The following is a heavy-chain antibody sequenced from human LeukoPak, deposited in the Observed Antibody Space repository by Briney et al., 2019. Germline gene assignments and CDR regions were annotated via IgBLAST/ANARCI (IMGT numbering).Heavy chain of an antibody. Sequence: SETLSLTCTVSGYSISSGYYWGWIRQPPGKGLEWIGMIYHSGSTYYNPSLKRRVTISVDTSKNQFSLKLSSVTAADTAVYYCARSVAGGWGSYPWGYWGQGTLVTVSS. CDR1: GYSISSGYY. J-gene: IGHJ4*02. D-gene: IGHD3-16*02. V-gene: IGHV4-38-2*02. CDR3: ARSVAGGWGSYPWGY. CDR2: IYHSGST.